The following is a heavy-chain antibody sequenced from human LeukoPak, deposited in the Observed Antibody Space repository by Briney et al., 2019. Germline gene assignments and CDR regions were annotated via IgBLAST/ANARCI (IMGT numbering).Heavy chain of an antibody. CDR2: ISGSGGST. V-gene: IGHV3-23*01. D-gene: IGHD1-14*01. J-gene: IGHJ6*02. CDR1: GFTFSSYA. Sequence: GGSLRLSCAASGFTFSSYAMSWVRQAPGKGLEWVSAISGSGGSTYYADSVKGRFTISRDNSKNTLYLQMNSLRAEDTAVYYCAVTHNTYYYYYGMDVWGQGTTVTVSS. CDR3: AVTHNTYYYYYGMDV.